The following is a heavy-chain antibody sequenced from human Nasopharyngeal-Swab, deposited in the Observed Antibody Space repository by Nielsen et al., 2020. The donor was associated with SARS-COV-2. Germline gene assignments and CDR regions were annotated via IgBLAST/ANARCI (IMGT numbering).Heavy chain of an antibody. CDR2: IWYDGSNK. Sequence: GGSLRLSCAASGFTFSSYSMNWVRQAPGKGLEWVAVIWYDGSNKYYADSVKGRFTISRDNSKNTLYLQMNSLRAEDTAVYYCARDVVVVAAFYYYYYGMDVWGQGTTVTVSS. CDR3: ARDVVVVAAFYYYYYGMDV. CDR1: GFTFSSYS. J-gene: IGHJ6*02. D-gene: IGHD2-15*01. V-gene: IGHV3-33*08.